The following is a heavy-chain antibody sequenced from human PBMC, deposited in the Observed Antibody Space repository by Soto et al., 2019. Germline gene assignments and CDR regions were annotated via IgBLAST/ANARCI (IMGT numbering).Heavy chain of an antibody. CDR1: GGSISGYY. CDR3: AGEAVALWFDP. CDR2: INHSGST. Sequence: SETLSLTCAVYGGSISGYYWSWIRQPPGKGLEWIGEINHSGSTNYNPSLKSRVTISVDTSKNQFSLKLSSVTAADTAVYYCAGEAVALWFDPWGQGTLVTVSS. J-gene: IGHJ5*02. D-gene: IGHD6-13*01. V-gene: IGHV4-34*01.